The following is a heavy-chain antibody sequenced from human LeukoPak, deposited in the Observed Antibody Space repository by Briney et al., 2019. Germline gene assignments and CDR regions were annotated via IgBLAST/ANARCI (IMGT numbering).Heavy chain of an antibody. D-gene: IGHD6-19*01. CDR3: ARHTKNSSGWYYFDY. Sequence: SETLSLTCTVSGGSINSYYWSWIRQPPGKGLEWIGYIYYSGSTNYNPSLKSRVTISVDTSKNQFSLKLSSVTAADTAVYYCARHTKNSSGWYYFDYWGQGTLVTVPS. J-gene: IGHJ4*02. CDR2: IYYSGST. CDR1: GGSINSYY. V-gene: IGHV4-59*08.